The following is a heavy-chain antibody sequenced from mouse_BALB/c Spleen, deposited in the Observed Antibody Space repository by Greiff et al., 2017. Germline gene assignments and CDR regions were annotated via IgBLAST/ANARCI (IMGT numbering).Heavy chain of an antibody. J-gene: IGHJ4*01. Sequence: EVKLQESGPSLVKPSQTLSLTCSVTGDSITSGYWNWIRKFPGNKLEYMGYISYSGSTYYNPSLKSRISITRDTSKNQYYLQLNSVTTEDTATYYCARWADYYGSSYYAMDYWGQGTSVTVSS. V-gene: IGHV3-8*02. CDR2: ISYSGST. CDR3: ARWADYYGSSYYAMDY. CDR1: GDSITSGY. D-gene: IGHD1-1*01.